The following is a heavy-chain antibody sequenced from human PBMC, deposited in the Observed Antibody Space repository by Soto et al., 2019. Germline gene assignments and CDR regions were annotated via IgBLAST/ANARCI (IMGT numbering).Heavy chain of an antibody. Sequence: EVQLVESGGGLVQPGGSLRLSCAASGFTFSSYWMSWVHQAPGKGLEWVANIKQDGSEKYYVDSVKGRFTISRDNAKNSLYLQMNSLRAEDTAVYYCARAELYGDYRASSIDYWGQGTLVTVSS. CDR2: IKQDGSEK. CDR3: ARAELYGDYRASSIDY. CDR1: GFTFSSYW. V-gene: IGHV3-7*01. D-gene: IGHD4-17*01. J-gene: IGHJ4*02.